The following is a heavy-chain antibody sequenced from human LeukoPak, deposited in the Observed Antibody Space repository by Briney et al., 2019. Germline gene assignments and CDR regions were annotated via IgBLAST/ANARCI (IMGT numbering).Heavy chain of an antibody. CDR3: ARSEGYSYYYGMDV. J-gene: IGHJ6*04. D-gene: IGHD5-18*01. V-gene: IGHV4-4*02. Sequence: SETLSLTCAVSGGSISSSNWWSWVRQPPGKGLEWIGEIYHSGSTNYNPSLKSRVTISVDTSKNQFSLKLSSVTAADTAVYYCARSEGYSYYYGMDVWGKGTTVTVSS. CDR1: GGSISSSNW. CDR2: IYHSGST.